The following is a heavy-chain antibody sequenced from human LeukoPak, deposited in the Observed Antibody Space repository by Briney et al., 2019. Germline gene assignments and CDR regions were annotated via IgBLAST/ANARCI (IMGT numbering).Heavy chain of an antibody. J-gene: IGHJ5*02. CDR1: GGSINNYY. Sequence: PSETLSLTCTISGGSINNYYWSWIRQPPGKGLEWIGYMFYSGSAKYNPSLKSRVTMSVDMSKNQFSLNLSSVTAADTAVYYCARTATRGNWFDPWGQGTLVTVSS. V-gene: IGHV4-59*01. D-gene: IGHD1-7*01. CDR3: ARTATRGNWFDP. CDR2: MFYSGSA.